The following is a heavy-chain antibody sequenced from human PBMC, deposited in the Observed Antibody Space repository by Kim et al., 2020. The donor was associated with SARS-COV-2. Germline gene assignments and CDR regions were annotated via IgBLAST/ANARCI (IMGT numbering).Heavy chain of an antibody. V-gene: IGHV3-23*01. CDR3: AKDKSYCSGGSCFGS. CDR2: ISGSDDST. D-gene: IGHD2-15*01. Sequence: GGSLRHSCVASGFTFSNYAMSWVRQAPGQGLEWVSTISGSDDSTYYADSVKGRFTISRDNSKNTLYLQMNSLRAEDTAVYYCAKDKSYCSGGSCFGSWG. CDR1: GFTFSNYA. J-gene: IGHJ4*03.